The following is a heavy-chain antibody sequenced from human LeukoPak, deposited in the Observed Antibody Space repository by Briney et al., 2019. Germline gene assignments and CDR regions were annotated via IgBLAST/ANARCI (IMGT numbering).Heavy chain of an antibody. CDR2: INHSGST. V-gene: IGHV4-34*01. CDR1: GGSFSGYY. J-gene: IGHJ6*03. Sequence: PSETLSLTCAVYGGSFSGYYWSWIRQPPGKGLEWIGEINHSGSTNYNPSLKSRVTISVDTSKNQFSLKLSSVTAADTAVYYCARHITEIAVAGYVKYYYYYYMDVWGKGTTVTISS. CDR3: ARHITEIAVAGYVKYYYYYYMDV. D-gene: IGHD6-19*01.